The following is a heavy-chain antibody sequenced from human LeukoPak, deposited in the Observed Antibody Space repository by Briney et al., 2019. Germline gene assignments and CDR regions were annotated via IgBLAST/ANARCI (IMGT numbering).Heavy chain of an antibody. CDR1: GFTLNRNA. CDR2: TGGSGDRT. D-gene: IGHD6-19*01. V-gene: IGHV3-23*01. CDR3: VRRGDASSGWGDHDY. J-gene: IGHJ4*02. Sequence: GGSLRLSCAASGFTLNRNAISWVRQAPGKVMEWVSTTGGSGDRTFYADSVKGRFNISRDNSRNMLHLQMSSLTGEDTALYYCVRRGDASSGWGDHDYWGQGALVTVSS.